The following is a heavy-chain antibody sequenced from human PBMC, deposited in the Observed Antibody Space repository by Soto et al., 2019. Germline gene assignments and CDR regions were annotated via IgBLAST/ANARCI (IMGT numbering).Heavy chain of an antibody. CDR2: ISAYNGNT. Sequence: QVQLVQSGAEVKKPGASVKVSCKASGYTFTSYGISWVRQAPGQGLEWMGWISAYNGNTNYAQKLQGRXXMXTVXSTSTAYMELRSLRSDDTAVYYCARVGDYGDYGDYWGQGTLVTVSS. CDR3: ARVGDYGDYGDY. D-gene: IGHD4-17*01. J-gene: IGHJ4*02. CDR1: GYTFTSYG. V-gene: IGHV1-18*01.